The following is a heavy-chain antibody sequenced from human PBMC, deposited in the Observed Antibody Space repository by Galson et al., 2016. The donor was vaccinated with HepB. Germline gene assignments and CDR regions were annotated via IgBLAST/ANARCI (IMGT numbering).Heavy chain of an antibody. CDR3: ARSFKGGRWFDP. CDR1: GGPFNGYY. V-gene: IGHV4-34*01. Sequence: ETLSLTCGVYGGPFNGYYWSWIRQPPGKGLEWIGEINHSGSTNYNPSLKRRVTISLDTSKKPASLRLRSVTAADTAVYYCARSFKGGRWFDPWGQGTLVTVSS. J-gene: IGHJ5*02. CDR2: INHSGST. D-gene: IGHD3-16*01.